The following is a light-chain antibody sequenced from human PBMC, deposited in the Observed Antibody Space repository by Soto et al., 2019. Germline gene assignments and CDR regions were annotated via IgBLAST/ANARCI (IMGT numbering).Light chain of an antibody. J-gene: IGKJ1*01. CDR1: QSVTSNY. V-gene: IGKV3-20*01. Sequence: EIVLTQSPGTLSLSPGERATLSCRAGQSVTSNYLAWYQQKPGQAPRLLIYGASSRATGIPDRISGSGSGTDFTLTINRLESEDFAVYYCQQYGNSPWTFGRGTKVEIK. CDR2: GAS. CDR3: QQYGNSPWT.